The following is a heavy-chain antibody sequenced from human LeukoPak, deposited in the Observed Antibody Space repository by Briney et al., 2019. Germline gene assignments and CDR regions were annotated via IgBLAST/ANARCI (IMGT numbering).Heavy chain of an antibody. CDR3: ARGYYYDSSGYFLDF. CDR1: ARSTTTYY. J-gene: IGHJ4*02. Sequence: PSDPQSLTCPLSARSTTTYYWSWIRQSPGRGLELLGYIYYSGITKYNPSLKSRVTISVDTSTNQFSLRLSSVTAADTAVYYCARGYYYDSSGYFLDFWGQGTLVTVSS. V-gene: IGHV4-59*07. D-gene: IGHD3-22*01. CDR2: IYYSGIT.